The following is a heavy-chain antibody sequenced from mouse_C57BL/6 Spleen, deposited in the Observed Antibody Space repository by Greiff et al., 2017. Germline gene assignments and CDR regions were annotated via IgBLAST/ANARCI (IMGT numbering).Heavy chain of an antibody. D-gene: IGHD2-4*01. CDR2: IDPSDSYT. V-gene: IGHV1-69*01. CDR3: ARLYDYHFDC. Sequence: QVQLQQPGAELVMPGASVKLSCKASGYTFTSYWMHWVKQRPGQGLEWIGEIDPSDSYTNYNQKFKGKSTLTVDKSSSTAYMQLSSLTSEDSAVYYCARLYDYHFDCWGQGTTLAVAS. CDR1: GYTFTSYW. J-gene: IGHJ2*01.